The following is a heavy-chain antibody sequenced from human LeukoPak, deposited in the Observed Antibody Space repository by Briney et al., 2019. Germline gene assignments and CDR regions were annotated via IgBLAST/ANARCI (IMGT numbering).Heavy chain of an antibody. J-gene: IGHJ4*02. V-gene: IGHV4-59*11. CDR3: ARASITGIPPYFDY. Sequence: PSETLSLTCTVSGGSISSHYWSWIRPPPGKGLEWIGYIYYSGSTNYNPSLKSRVTISVDTSKNQFSLKLSSVTAADTAVYYCARASITGIPPYFDYWGQRTLVTVSS. CDR2: IYYSGST. CDR1: GGSISSHY. D-gene: IGHD1-20*01.